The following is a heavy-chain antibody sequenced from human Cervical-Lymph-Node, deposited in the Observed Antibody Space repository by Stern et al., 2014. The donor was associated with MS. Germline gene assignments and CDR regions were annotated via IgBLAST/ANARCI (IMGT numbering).Heavy chain of an antibody. CDR2: IWRDGTNS. V-gene: IGHV3-30-3*01. CDR1: GFTFSNHL. D-gene: IGHD4/OR15-4a*01. CDR3: AREDGALDY. J-gene: IGHJ4*02. Sequence: VHLVESGGGVVQPGRSLRLSCAASGFTFSNHLMHWVRQAPGKGLEWVAVIWRDGTNSVNADSVKGRFTFSRDNSKDTLYLQMNSLTPEDTAVYYCAREDGALDYWGQGTLVTVSS.